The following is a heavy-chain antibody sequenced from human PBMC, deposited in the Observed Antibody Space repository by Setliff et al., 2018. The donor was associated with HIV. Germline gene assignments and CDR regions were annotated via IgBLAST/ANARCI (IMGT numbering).Heavy chain of an antibody. CDR3: ATRLVGYSGYNY. CDR2: VRPGDSDT. CDR1: GYTFATYH. D-gene: IGHD5-12*01. Sequence: GESLTISCRTSGYTFATYHIDWVRQMPGKGLEWMGKVRPGDSDTRYNPSFQGQVTISADKSINTAYLQWSSLRASDTAMYYCATRLVGYSGYNYWGQGTLVTVSS. V-gene: IGHV5-51*01. J-gene: IGHJ4*02.